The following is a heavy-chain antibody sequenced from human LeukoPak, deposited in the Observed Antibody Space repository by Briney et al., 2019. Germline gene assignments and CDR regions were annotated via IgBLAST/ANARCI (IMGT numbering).Heavy chain of an antibody. CDR1: GFTFTSYS. CDR2: ISSDSSTI. Sequence: PGGSLRLSCAASGFTFTSYSMNWVRQAPGRGLEWVSYISSDSSTIYYADSVKGRFTISRDNAKNSLYLQMNNLRAEDTAVYYCAQSFDNWGQGILVTVSS. V-gene: IGHV3-48*04. CDR3: AQSFDN. J-gene: IGHJ4*02.